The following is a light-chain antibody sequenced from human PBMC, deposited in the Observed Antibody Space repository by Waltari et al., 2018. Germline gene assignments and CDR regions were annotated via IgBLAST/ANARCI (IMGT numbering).Light chain of an antibody. CDR1: SSNIGSNT. CDR2: SNN. J-gene: IGLJ3*02. CDR3: AAWDDSLNGRWV. V-gene: IGLV1-44*01. Sequence: QSVLTQPPSASGTPGQRVTISCSGSSSNIGSNTVNWYQQLPGTAPKRLIYSNNRRPSGVPDRFAGSKSGTSASLAISGLQSEDEADYYCAAWDDSLNGRWVFGGGTKLTVL.